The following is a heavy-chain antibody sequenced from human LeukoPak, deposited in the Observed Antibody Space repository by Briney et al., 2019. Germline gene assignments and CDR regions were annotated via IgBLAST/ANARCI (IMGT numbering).Heavy chain of an antibody. J-gene: IGHJ4*02. CDR1: GFTFSSYS. V-gene: IGHV3-23*01. CDR3: AKEMAAVISSYFDY. Sequence: GGSLRLSCAASGFTFSSYSMSWVRQAPGKGLEWVAAISDCGGSTYYADSVKGRFTISRDHSKHTLYLQMNSLRAEDTAEYYCAKEMAAVISSYFDYWGQGTLVTVSS. D-gene: IGHD3-22*01. CDR2: ISDCGGST.